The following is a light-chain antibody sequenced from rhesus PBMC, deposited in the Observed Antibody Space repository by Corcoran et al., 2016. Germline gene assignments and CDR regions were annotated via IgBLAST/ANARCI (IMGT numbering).Light chain of an antibody. Sequence: DIQMTQSPSSLSASVGDTVTITCRASQSISGWLAWYPQKAGKPPQILNYKTSTLQTGVPSRFSGTGSGTDFPLTISSLQSGDFATYFCQQYNIRPWTFGQGTKVEIK. V-gene: IGKV1-22*01. CDR1: QSISGW. J-gene: IGKJ1*01. CDR3: QQYNIRPWT. CDR2: KTS.